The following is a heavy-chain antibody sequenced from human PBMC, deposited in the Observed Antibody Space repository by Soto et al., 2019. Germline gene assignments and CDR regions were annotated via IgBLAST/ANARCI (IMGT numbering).Heavy chain of an antibody. J-gene: IGHJ4*02. CDR3: ASFYGDYDSSCFDY. V-gene: IGHV3-53*01. CDR2: IYSGGST. CDR1: GFTVSSNY. D-gene: IGHD4-17*01. Sequence: GGSLRLSCAASGFTVSSNYMSWVRQAPGKGLEWVSVIYSGGSTYYADSVKGRFTISRDNSKNTLYLQMNSLRAEDTAVYYCASFYGDYDSSCFDYWGQGTLVTVSS.